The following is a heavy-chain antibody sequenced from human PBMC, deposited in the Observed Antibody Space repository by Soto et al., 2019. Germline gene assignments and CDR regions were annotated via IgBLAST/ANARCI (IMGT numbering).Heavy chain of an antibody. CDR2: IWYDGSNK. Sequence: GGSLRLSCAASGFTFSSYGMHWVRHAPGKGLEWVAVIWYDGSNKYYADSVKGRVTISRDSSKNTLYLQMNSLRAEDTAVYYCAKVGLGALTFTDYYYYGLDVWGQGTTVTVSS. V-gene: IGHV3-33*06. D-gene: IGHD1-26*01. J-gene: IGHJ6*02. CDR1: GFTFSSYG. CDR3: AKVGLGALTFTDYYYYGLDV.